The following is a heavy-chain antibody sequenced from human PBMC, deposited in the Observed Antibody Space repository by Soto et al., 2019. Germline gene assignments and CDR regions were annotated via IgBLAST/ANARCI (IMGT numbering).Heavy chain of an antibody. J-gene: IGHJ5*02. CDR3: ARDGSGTYYGWFDP. V-gene: IGHV3-30-3*01. D-gene: IGHD3-10*01. CDR2: ISYDGTNE. Sequence: QVPLVESGGGVVQPGRSLRLSCAASGFTFTTYAMHWVRQAPGKGLEWVAVISYDGTNEYYTDSVKGRFTISRDNSKNTLNLQMNSLRPEDTALYYCARDGSGTYYGWFDPWGQGTLVTVSS. CDR1: GFTFTTYA.